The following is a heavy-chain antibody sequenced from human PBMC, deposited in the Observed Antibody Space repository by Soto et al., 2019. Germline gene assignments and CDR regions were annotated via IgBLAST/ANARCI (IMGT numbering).Heavy chain of an antibody. D-gene: IGHD1-26*01. J-gene: IGHJ3*02. Sequence: GASVKVSCKASGYTFTSYGISWVRQAPGQGLEWMGWISAYNGNTNYAQKLQGRVTMATDTSTSTAYMELRSLSSVTAADTAVYYCARGRGGTYDAFDIWGQGTLVTVSS. CDR2: ISAYNGNT. CDR1: GYTFTSYG. CDR3: ARGRGGTYDAFDI. V-gene: IGHV1-18*04.